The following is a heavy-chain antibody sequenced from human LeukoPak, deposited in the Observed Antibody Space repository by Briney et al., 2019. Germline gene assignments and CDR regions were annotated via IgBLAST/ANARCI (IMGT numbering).Heavy chain of an antibody. CDR3: AREVNGLFDP. CDR2: MSYDGSNK. CDR1: GFTFSCCA. J-gene: IGHJ5*02. V-gene: IGHV3-30*04. Sequence: ARSLRLSCAASGFTFSCCAMHWVRQVPGKGLEWVAVMSYDGSNKFYADSVKGRFTISRDNSKNTLNLQMNSLRAGDTAVYYCAREVNGLFDPWGQGTLVTVSS. D-gene: IGHD6-25*01.